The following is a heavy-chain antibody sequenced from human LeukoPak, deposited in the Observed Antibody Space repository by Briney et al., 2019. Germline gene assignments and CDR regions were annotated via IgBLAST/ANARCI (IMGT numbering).Heavy chain of an antibody. CDR1: GGSISSYY. J-gene: IGHJ3*02. V-gene: IGHV4-59*01. D-gene: IGHD4-17*01. CDR3: AKTVTVTTSAFDI. CDR2: IYYNGGT. Sequence: SETLSLTCSVSGGSISSYYWSWIRQSPGRGLEWIGYIYYNGGTNYNPSLKSRVTISVDTSKNQFSLRLSSVTAADTAVYFCAKTVTVTTSAFDIWGQGTMVTVSS.